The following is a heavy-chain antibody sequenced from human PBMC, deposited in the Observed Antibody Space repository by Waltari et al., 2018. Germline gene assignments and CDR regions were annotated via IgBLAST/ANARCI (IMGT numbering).Heavy chain of an antibody. Sequence: QVQLVQSGAEVKKPGSSVKVSCKASGGTFSSYAISWVRQAPGQGLEWMGGIIPILGIANYAQKFQGRVTITADESTSTSYMELSSLRSEDTAVYYCARLGLYSSSSAAFDIWGQGTMVTVSS. J-gene: IGHJ3*02. D-gene: IGHD6-6*01. V-gene: IGHV1-69*04. CDR2: IIPILGIA. CDR1: GGTFSSYA. CDR3: ARLGLYSSSSAAFDI.